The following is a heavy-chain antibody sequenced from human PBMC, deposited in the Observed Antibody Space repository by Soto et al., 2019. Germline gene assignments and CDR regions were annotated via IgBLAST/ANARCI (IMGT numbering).Heavy chain of an antibody. D-gene: IGHD1-7*01. CDR3: ATEAGITGTTSPGLAPYYYYGMDV. CDR1: GYTYTSYV. V-gene: IGHV1-3*04. J-gene: IGHJ6*02. Sequence: GASVKASCKASGYTYTSYVIHWVRQAPEQRLEWMGWINTSGGNTSYAQKFQGRVTITTDTSTSTVYMELRSLRSDDTAVYYCATEAGITGTTSPGLAPYYYYGMDVWGQGTTVTVSS. CDR2: INTSGGNT.